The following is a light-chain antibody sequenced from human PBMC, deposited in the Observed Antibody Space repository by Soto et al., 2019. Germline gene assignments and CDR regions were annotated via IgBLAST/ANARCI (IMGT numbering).Light chain of an antibody. CDR3: QQHNPYSPYT. CDR1: QSITNC. J-gene: IGKJ2*01. CDR2: DAS. Sequence: DIQMTQSPSTLSASVGDRVTITCRASQSITNCLAWYQQKPGKAPQLLIFDASSLRSGVPSRFSGGGSGTEFTLTISSLQPEDFATYYCQQHNPYSPYTFGQGTKLEIK. V-gene: IGKV1-5*03.